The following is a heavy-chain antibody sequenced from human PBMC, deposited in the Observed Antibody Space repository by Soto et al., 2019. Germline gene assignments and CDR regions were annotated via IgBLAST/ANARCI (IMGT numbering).Heavy chain of an antibody. V-gene: IGHV3-33*01. CDR2: IWHDGTNE. J-gene: IGHJ6*02. Sequence: GGSLRLSCVASGFTFNNYGIHWVRQAPGKGLEWVAVIWHDGTNEYYADSVKGRFTISRDNSKNTLFLQLNSLRAEDTAVYYCARDFGQMPPVIISREYYYGMDFWGQGTTVTVAS. D-gene: IGHD3-10*01. CDR3: ARDFGQMPPVIISREYYYGMDF. CDR1: GFTFNNYG.